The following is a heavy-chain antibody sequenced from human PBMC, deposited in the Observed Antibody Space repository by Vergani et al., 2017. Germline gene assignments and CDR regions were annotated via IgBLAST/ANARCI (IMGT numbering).Heavy chain of an antibody. CDR2: VSTGTKSQ. Sequence: QLVESGGGWVQPGGSLRLSCVVSGFDFSSYIMNWVRQAPGKGLEWVSFVSTGTKSQSYAESVKGRFTISRDSAKNSLYLQMRSLRADDTAVYYCAKDGRENSDYGYFDYWGQGTLVTVSS. CDR1: GFDFSSYI. CDR3: AKDGRENSDYGYFDY. J-gene: IGHJ4*02. V-gene: IGHV3-48*01. D-gene: IGHD4-17*01.